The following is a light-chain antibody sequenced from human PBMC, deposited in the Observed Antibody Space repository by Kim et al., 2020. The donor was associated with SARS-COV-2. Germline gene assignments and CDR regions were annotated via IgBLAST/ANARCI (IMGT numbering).Light chain of an antibody. CDR1: VNNY. CDR2: DAF. J-gene: IGKJ4*01. V-gene: IGKV3-11*02. Sequence: VNNYLAWSQQTPGQAPRLLIYDAFNRATGIPARFSGSGSGRDYTLTISSLEPEDSAVYYCQQRSNWLTFGGGTKVDIK. CDR3: QQRSNWLT.